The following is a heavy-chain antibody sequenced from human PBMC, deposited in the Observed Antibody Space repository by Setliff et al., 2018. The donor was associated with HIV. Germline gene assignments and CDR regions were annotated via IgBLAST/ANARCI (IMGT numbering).Heavy chain of an antibody. J-gene: IGHJ6*02. D-gene: IGHD2-15*01. Sequence: PSETLSLTCGVYGGSFSGYYWTWIRQPPGKGLEWIGEINHRGTTNSNPSLKRRVTISVDTSKSQFSLKLSSVTAADTAVYYCARGLPAHSYYYAMDIWGQGTTVTVSS. CDR1: GGSFSGYY. CDR2: INHRGTT. V-gene: IGHV4-34*01. CDR3: ARGLPAHSYYYAMDI.